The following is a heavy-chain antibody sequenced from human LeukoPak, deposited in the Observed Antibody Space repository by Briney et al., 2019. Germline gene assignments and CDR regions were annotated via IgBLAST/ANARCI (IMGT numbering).Heavy chain of an antibody. CDR3: AADLTTYDSSGLN. V-gene: IGHV1-18*01. D-gene: IGHD3-22*01. J-gene: IGHJ4*02. CDR1: GYTFTSYG. CDR2: ISAYNGNT. Sequence: LVASVKVSCKASGYTFTSYGISWVRQAPGQGLEWMGWISAYNGNTNYAQKLQGRVTMTTDTSTSTAYMELSSLRSEDTAVYYCAADLTTYDSSGLNWGQGTLVTVSS.